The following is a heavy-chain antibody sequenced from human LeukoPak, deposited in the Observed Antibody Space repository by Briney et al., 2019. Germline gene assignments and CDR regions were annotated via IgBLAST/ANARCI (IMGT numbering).Heavy chain of an antibody. Sequence: ASVKVSCKASGYTFTSYDINWVRQATGQGLEWMGWISAYNGNTNYAQKLQGRVTMTTDTSTSTAYMELRSLRSDDTAVYYCARSGVLGYCSSTSCYDYWGQGTLVTVSS. CDR3: ARSGVLGYCSSTSCYDY. D-gene: IGHD2-2*01. CDR2: ISAYNGNT. V-gene: IGHV1-18*01. J-gene: IGHJ4*02. CDR1: GYTFTSYD.